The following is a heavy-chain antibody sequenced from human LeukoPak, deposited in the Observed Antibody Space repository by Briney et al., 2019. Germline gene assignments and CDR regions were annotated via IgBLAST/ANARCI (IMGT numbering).Heavy chain of an antibody. J-gene: IGHJ4*02. CDR1: GYMVSDYY. V-gene: IGHV1-2*02. D-gene: IGHD6-13*01. CDR3: ARVRGSSCDY. CDR2: LRGDNGDT. Sequence: ASVTVSCKTSGYMVSDYYMHWVRQAPGQGLEWMGWLRGDNGDTDSPQKFKGRVTMTRDTATNTAYMQLSRLTYDDTAMYFCARVRGSSCDYRGQGTLVTVSS.